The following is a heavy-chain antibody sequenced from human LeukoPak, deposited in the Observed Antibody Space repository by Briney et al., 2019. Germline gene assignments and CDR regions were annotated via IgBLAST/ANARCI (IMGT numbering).Heavy chain of an antibody. CDR2: INAGNGNT. V-gene: IGHV1-3*01. Sequence: ASVKVSCKASGYTFTSYGISWVRQAPGQGLEWMGWINAGNGNTKYSQKFQGRVTITRDTSASTAYMELSSLRSEDTAVYYCASGGRWDTAMVSFYWGQGTLVTVSS. CDR1: GYTFTSYG. J-gene: IGHJ4*02. CDR3: ASGGRWDTAMVSFY. D-gene: IGHD5-18*01.